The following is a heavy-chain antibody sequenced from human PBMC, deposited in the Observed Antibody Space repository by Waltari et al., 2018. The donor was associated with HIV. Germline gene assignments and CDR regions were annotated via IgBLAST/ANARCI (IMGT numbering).Heavy chain of an antibody. Sequence: QVQLQESGPGLVKPSQTLSLTCTVSGASISTGGYYWTWIRQHPRKGLEWIGSIYYRRSAYDHPALKCRVTISENTSKNHFSLKRSYVTAAGTVVYYCAGGIRRPLRKTHLPAGLFAYWGQGTLVTVSS. V-gene: IGHV4-31*03. D-gene: IGHD3-16*01. CDR3: AGGIRRPLRKTHLPAGLFAY. CDR2: IYYRRSA. CDR1: GASISTGGYY. J-gene: IGHJ4*02.